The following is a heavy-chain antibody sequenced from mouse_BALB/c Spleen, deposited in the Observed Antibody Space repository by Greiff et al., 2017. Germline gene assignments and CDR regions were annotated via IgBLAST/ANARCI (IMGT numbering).Heavy chain of an antibody. CDR2: IDTSDSYT. D-gene: IGHD2-10*01. CDR3: ASSYYGNSPDY. V-gene: IGHV1-69*01. J-gene: IGHJ2*01. Sequence: QVQLQQPGAELVMPGASVKMSCKASGYTFTDYWMHWVKQRPGQGLEWIGAIDTSDSYTSYNQKFKGKATLTVDESSSTAYMQLSSLTSEDSAVYYCASSYYGNSPDYWGQGTTLTVSS. CDR1: GYTFTDYW.